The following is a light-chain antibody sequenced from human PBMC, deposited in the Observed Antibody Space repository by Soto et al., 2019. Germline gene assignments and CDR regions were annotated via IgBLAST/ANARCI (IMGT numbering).Light chain of an antibody. CDR1: QSISSW. CDR2: DAS. CDR3: QQYGSALIT. V-gene: IGKV1-5*01. J-gene: IGKJ5*01. Sequence: DIQMTQSPSTLSASVGDIVTITFRASQSISSWLACYQQKPGKAPNLLIYDASSLQGGVPSRFSGSGSGTDFTLTVSRLEPEDFAVYYCQQYGSALITFGQGTRLEIK.